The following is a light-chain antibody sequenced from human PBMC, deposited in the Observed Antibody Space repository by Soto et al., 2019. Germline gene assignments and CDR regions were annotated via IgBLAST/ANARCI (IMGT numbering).Light chain of an antibody. V-gene: IGKV3-20*01. J-gene: IGKJ1*01. CDR2: AAS. CDR1: QSVTSKY. Sequence: EVVLTQSPGTVSLSPGERATLSCRASQSVTSKYLAWYQQKPGQAPRLLIYAASSRATGIPDRFSGSGSGTDFSLTISRLEPEDFAVYYCQQYGSSLTWTFGQGTKVEI. CDR3: QQYGSSLTWT.